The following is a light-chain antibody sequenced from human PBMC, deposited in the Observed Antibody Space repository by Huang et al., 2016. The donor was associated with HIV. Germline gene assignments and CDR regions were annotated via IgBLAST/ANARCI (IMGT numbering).Light chain of an antibody. CDR2: ATS. Sequence: EIVMTQSPDTLSVSPGERATLSCRASQRVRDKLAWYQQKPGQAPRLLLHATSTRAAGVPARFGGSGSGTEFTLTISSLQSEDCGVYYCQQYESWPPLTFGGGTKVEIK. V-gene: IGKV3-15*01. CDR3: QQYESWPPLT. CDR1: QRVRDK. J-gene: IGKJ4*01.